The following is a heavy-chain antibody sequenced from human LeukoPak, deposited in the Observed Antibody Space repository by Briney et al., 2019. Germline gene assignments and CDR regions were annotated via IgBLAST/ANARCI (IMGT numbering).Heavy chain of an antibody. Sequence: SETLSHTCIVSGFSISSGYYWGWIRQTPRKGPEWRGNIYQTGSTYYNPSLKSRVTISVDTSKNQFSLRLTSVTAADTAVYYCARVGSGYDWDYWGQGTLVTVSS. CDR1: GFSISSGYY. J-gene: IGHJ4*02. V-gene: IGHV4-38-2*02. CDR3: ARVGSGYDWDY. D-gene: IGHD5-12*01. CDR2: IYQTGST.